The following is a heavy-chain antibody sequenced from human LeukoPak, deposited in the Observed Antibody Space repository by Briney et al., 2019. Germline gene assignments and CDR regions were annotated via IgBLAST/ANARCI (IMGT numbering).Heavy chain of an antibody. Sequence: GGSLRLSCAASGFTVSSNYMNWVRQAPGKGLEWVSVIYSGGSTYYADSVKGRFTISRDNSKNTLYLQMNSLRPEDTAVYYCARDLPPAPWNGMDVWGQGTTVTVSS. D-gene: IGHD2-2*01. CDR2: IYSGGST. V-gene: IGHV3-53*01. CDR3: ARDLPPAPWNGMDV. CDR1: GFTVSSNY. J-gene: IGHJ6*02.